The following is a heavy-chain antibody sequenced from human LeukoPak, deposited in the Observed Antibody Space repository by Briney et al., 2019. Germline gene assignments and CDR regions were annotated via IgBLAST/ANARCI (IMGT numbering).Heavy chain of an antibody. V-gene: IGHV1-24*01. CDR1: GYTLTELS. Sequence: ASVKVSCKVSGYTLTELSMHWVRQAPGKGLEWMGGFDPEDGETIYAQKFQGRVTMTEDTSTDTAYMELSSLRSEDTAVYYCAREINAGPKGRPHVRGVIPYYYYGMDVWGQGTTVTVSS. J-gene: IGHJ6*02. CDR2: FDPEDGET. D-gene: IGHD3-10*02. CDR3: AREINAGPKGRPHVRGVIPYYYYGMDV.